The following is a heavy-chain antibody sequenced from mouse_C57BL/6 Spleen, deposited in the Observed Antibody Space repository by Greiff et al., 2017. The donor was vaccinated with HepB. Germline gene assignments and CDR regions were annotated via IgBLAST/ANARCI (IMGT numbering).Heavy chain of an antibody. CDR2: ISSGGSYT. Sequence: EVKLMESGGDLVKPGGSLKLSCAASGFTFSSYGMSWVRQTPDKRLEWVATISSGGSYTYYPDSVKGRFTISRDNAKNTLYLQMSSLKSEDTAMYYCARESLGNYWYFDVWGTGTTVTVSS. V-gene: IGHV5-6*01. CDR3: ARESLGNYWYFDV. D-gene: IGHD2-1*01. CDR1: GFTFSSYG. J-gene: IGHJ1*03.